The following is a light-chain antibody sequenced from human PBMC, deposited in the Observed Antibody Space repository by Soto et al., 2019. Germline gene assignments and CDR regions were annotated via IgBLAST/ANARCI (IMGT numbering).Light chain of an antibody. CDR1: SSNIGAGYD. CDR3: QSYDSSLSGWV. V-gene: IGLV1-40*01. CDR2: GNS. J-gene: IGLJ1*01. Sequence: QSVLTQPPSVSGAPGQRVTISCTGSSSNIGAGYDVHWYQQLPGTAPKLHIYGNSNRPSGVPDRFSGSKSGTSASLAITGLQAEDEADYYCQSYDSSLSGWVFGTGTKVTVL.